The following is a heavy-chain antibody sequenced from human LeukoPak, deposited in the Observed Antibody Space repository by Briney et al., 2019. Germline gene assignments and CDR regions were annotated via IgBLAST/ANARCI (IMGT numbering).Heavy chain of an antibody. CDR1: GFTFSIYW. V-gene: IGHV3-7*04. CDR3: ARGPSGGNGFSY. Sequence: GGSLRLSCAASGFTFSIYWMSWVRQAPGKGLEWVANIKQDGSGRYYVDSVKGRFTISRDNAKNSLYLQMNSLRAVDTAVYYCARGPSGGNGFSYWGLGTLVTVSS. D-gene: IGHD2-15*01. CDR2: IKQDGSGR. J-gene: IGHJ4*02.